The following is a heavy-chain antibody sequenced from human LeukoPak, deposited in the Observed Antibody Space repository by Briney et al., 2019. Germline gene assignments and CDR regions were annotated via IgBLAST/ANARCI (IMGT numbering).Heavy chain of an antibody. CDR3: ARAGGDSGYSYGFFVD. V-gene: IGHV1-69*01. CDR2: IIPIFGTV. Sequence: ASVKVSCKASGGTFSSYAISWVRQAPGQGLEWMGGIIPIFGTVNYAQKFQGRVTITADESTSTAYMELSSLRSEDTAVYYCARAGGDSGYSYGFFVDWGQGTLVTVSS. CDR1: GGTFSSYA. D-gene: IGHD5-18*01. J-gene: IGHJ4*02.